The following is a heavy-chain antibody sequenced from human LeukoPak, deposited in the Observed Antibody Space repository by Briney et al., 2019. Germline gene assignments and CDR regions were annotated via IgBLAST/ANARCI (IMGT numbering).Heavy chain of an antibody. J-gene: IGHJ4*02. D-gene: IGHD3-22*01. V-gene: IGHV1-18*01. CDR2: INTYNGNT. Sequence: ASVKVSCKASGYTFTRYGICWVRQAPGQGLEWMGWINTYNGNTDYAQKLQGRVTMTTDTSTSTAYMELRSLRSDDTALYYCATNYYDSSGYYSIDYWGQGTLVTVSS. CDR1: GYTFTRYG. CDR3: ATNYYDSSGYYSIDY.